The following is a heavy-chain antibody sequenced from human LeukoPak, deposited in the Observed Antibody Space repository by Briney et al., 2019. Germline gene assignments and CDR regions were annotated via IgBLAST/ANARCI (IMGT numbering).Heavy chain of an antibody. Sequence: GGSLRLSCAASGFTFSSYAMSWVRRAPGKGLEWVSAISGSGGSTYYADSVKGRFTISRDNSKNTLYLQMNSLRAEDTAVYYCAVAYYYDSSGYQYYYGMDVWGQGTTVTVSS. V-gene: IGHV3-23*01. J-gene: IGHJ6*02. D-gene: IGHD3-22*01. CDR1: GFTFSSYA. CDR3: AVAYYYDSSGYQYYYGMDV. CDR2: ISGSGGST.